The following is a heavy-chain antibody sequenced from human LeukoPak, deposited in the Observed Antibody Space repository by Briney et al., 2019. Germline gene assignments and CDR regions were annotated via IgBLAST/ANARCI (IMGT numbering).Heavy chain of an antibody. J-gene: IGHJ4*02. V-gene: IGHV3-23*01. D-gene: IGHD3-10*01. CDR3: AKDPYGSGSYYGNYFDY. Sequence: GGSLRLSCAASGFTFSSYAMSWVRQAPGKGLEWVSAISGSGGSTYYADSVKGRFTISRDNSKNTLYLQMNSLRAEDTAVYYCAKDPYGSGSYYGNYFDYWGQGTLVTVSS. CDR2: ISGSGGST. CDR1: GFTFSSYA.